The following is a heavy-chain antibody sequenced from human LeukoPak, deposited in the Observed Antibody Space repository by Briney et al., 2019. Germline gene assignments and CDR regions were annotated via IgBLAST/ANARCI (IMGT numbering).Heavy chain of an antibody. Sequence: PGESLRLSCAASGFTFSHYAMYWVRQAPGKGLEWVSSIDASGGATYYADSVKGRFTISRDNAKNSLYLQMNSLRAEDTAVYYCARDGVAFDIWGQGTMVTVSS. CDR2: IDASGGAT. CDR3: ARDGVAFDI. D-gene: IGHD3-16*01. J-gene: IGHJ3*02. V-gene: IGHV3-21*01. CDR1: GFTFSHYA.